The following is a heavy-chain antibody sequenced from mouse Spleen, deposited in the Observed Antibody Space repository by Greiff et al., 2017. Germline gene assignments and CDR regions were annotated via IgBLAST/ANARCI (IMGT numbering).Heavy chain of an antibody. CDR1: GYAFTNYL. J-gene: IGHJ4*01. CDR3: AREVYYDYGDYAMDY. Sequence: QVQLKESGAELVRPGTSVKVSCKASGYAFTNYLIEWVKQRPGQGLEWIGVINPGSGGTNYNEKFKGKATLTADKSSSTAYMQLSSLTSEDSAVYFCAREVYYDYGDYAMDYWGQGTSVTVSS. D-gene: IGHD2-4*01. V-gene: IGHV1-54*01. CDR2: INPGSGGT.